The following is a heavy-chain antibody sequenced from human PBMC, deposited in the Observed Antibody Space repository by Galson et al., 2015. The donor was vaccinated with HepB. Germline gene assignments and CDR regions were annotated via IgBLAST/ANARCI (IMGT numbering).Heavy chain of an antibody. CDR1: GGSISSGGYY. V-gene: IGHV4-30-4*01. Sequence: TLSLTCAVSGGSISSGGYYWSWLRQPPGKGLEWIGFIYYSGSTYYNPSLKSRVSISVDTSKNQFSLKLSPVTAADTAVYYCARDTGGIEGFDNWGQGTLVTVSS. CDR3: ARDTGGIEGFDN. CDR2: IYYSGST. D-gene: IGHD3-16*01. J-gene: IGHJ4*02.